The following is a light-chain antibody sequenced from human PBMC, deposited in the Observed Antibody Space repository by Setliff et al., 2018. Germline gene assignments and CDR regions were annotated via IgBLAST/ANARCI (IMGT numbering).Light chain of an antibody. CDR1: SSDVGGYNY. J-gene: IGLJ1*01. CDR2: EVS. CDR3: NSYTSASTGV. V-gene: IGLV2-14*01. Sequence: ALAQPASVSGSPGQSITISCTGTSSDVGGYNYVSWYQQHPGKAPKLMIYEVSNRPSGVSNRFSGSKSGNTASLTISGLQAEDEADYYCNSYTSASTGVFGTGTKVTVL.